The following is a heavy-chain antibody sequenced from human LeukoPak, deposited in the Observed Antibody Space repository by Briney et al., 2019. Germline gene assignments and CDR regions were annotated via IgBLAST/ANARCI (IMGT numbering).Heavy chain of an antibody. D-gene: IGHD2-15*01. CDR1: GFIFSYYG. Sequence: QSGGSLRLSCEVSGFIFSYYGMNWVRQAPGKGLEWVSAISDSGDATYYADSVKGRFTISRDNSKSTLYLQMNNLRAEDTALYYCAKERGRSKPFDYWGQGTLVTVSS. CDR3: AKERGRSKPFDY. J-gene: IGHJ4*02. CDR2: ISDSGDAT. V-gene: IGHV3-23*01.